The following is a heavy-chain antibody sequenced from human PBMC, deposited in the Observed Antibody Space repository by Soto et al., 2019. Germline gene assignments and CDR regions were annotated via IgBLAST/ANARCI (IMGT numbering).Heavy chain of an antibody. D-gene: IGHD2-2*01. J-gene: IGHJ4*02. CDR3: AKDTTPRYCSSTSCYEGSSGWYN. CDR1: GFTFDDYA. CDR2: ISWNSGSI. Sequence: GGSLRLSXAASGFTFDDYAMHWVRQAPGKGLEWVSGISWNSGSIGYADSVKGRFTISRDNAKNSLYLQMDSLRAEDTALYYCAKDTTPRYCSSTSCYEGSSGWYNWGQGTLVTVSS. V-gene: IGHV3-9*01.